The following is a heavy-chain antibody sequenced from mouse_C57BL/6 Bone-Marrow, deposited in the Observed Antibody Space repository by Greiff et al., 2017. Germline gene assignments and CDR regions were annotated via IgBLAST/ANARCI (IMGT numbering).Heavy chain of an antibody. CDR1: GFNIKDDY. CDR3: TAYSFYGYFDV. Sequence: VQLQQSGAELVRPGASVKLSCTASGFNIKDDYMHWVKQRPEQGLEWIGWIDPENGDTEYASKFQGKATITADTSSNTAYLQLSSLTSEDTAVYYCTAYSFYGYFDVWGTGTTVTVSS. V-gene: IGHV14-4*01. J-gene: IGHJ1*03. CDR2: IDPENGDT. D-gene: IGHD2-12*01.